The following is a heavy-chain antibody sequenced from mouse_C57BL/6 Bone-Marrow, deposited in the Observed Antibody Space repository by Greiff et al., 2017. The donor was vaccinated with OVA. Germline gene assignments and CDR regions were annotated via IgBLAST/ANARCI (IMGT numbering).Heavy chain of an antibody. D-gene: IGHD1-1*01. V-gene: IGHV1-82*01. CDR3: ARPTVVAPNAMDY. Sequence: VQLQQSGPELVKPGASVKISCKASGYAFSSSWMNWVKQRPGKGLEWIGRIYPGDGDTNYNGKFKGKATLTADKSSSTAYMQLSSLTSEDSEVYFCARPTVVAPNAMDYWGQGTSVTVSS. J-gene: IGHJ4*01. CDR2: IYPGDGDT. CDR1: GYAFSSSW.